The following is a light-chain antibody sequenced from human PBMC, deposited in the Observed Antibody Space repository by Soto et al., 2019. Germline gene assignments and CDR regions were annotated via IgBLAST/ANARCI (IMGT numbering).Light chain of an antibody. J-gene: IGKJ4*01. CDR1: KNINTW. Sequence: DIQMTQSPSTLSSSVGDRVTISFRASKNINTWVAWYQQKPGKAPKLLIYKASNLESGVPSRFSGSGSGTDFTLTISSLQPEDFATYFCQQANRFPLTFGGGTKVDIK. CDR2: KAS. V-gene: IGKV1-5*03. CDR3: QQANRFPLT.